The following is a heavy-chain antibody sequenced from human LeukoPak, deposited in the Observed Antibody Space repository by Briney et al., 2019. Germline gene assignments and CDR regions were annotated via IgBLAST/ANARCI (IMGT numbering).Heavy chain of an antibody. Sequence: PSETLSLTCTVSGGSISSYYWSWIRQPPGKGLEWIGYIYYSGSTHYNPSLKSRVTISVDTSKNQFSLKLSSVTAADTAVYYCARGGSDPTYYMDVWGKGTTVTVSS. V-gene: IGHV4-59*01. D-gene: IGHD3-10*01. CDR1: GGSISSYY. CDR2: IYYSGST. J-gene: IGHJ6*03. CDR3: ARGGSDPTYYMDV.